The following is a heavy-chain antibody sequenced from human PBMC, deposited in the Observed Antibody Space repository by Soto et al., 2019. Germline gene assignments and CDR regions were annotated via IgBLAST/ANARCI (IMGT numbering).Heavy chain of an antibody. CDR2: ISGSGGST. CDR3: ERSSSGFDY. CDR1: GFSCTTYG. D-gene: IGHD3-10*01. Sequence: VQLLDSGGGLVQPGGSLRRSCAASGFSCTTYGMSWVRQAPGKGLEWVSGISGSGGSTYYADPVKGRFTISRDNSKNTLYLQMSALRAEDTAVYYCERSSSGFDYWGQGTLVTVSS. J-gene: IGHJ4*02. V-gene: IGHV3-23*01.